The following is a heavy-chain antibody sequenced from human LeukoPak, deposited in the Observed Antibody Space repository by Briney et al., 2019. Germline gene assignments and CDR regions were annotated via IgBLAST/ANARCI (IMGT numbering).Heavy chain of an antibody. D-gene: IGHD3-10*01. CDR3: IKGPTIPPYYPSGSYYETKAQFDG. CDR1: GLIFDDYT. V-gene: IGHV3-43*01. Sequence: GGSLRLSCAASGLIFDDYTMHWVRQAPGKGLEWVSLISRNGAVTKYADSVRGRFTVSRDNSKNSLYLQMNSLRTEDTALYYCIKGPTIPPYYPSGSYYETKAQFDGWGQGTLVTVSS. J-gene: IGHJ4*02. CDR2: ISRNGAVT.